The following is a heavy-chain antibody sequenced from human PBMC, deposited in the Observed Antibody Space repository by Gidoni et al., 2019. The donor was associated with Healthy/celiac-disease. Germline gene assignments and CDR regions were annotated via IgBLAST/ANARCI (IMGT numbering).Heavy chain of an antibody. V-gene: IGHV4-30-4*01. Sequence: QVQLQESGPGLVKPSQTLSLTCTVSGGSISSGDYYWSWIRQPPGKGLEWIGYIYYSGSTYYNPSLKSRVTRSVDTSKNQFSLKLSSVTAADTAVYYCAREVGYCSSTSCYDNGGYYMDAWGKGTTVTVSS. CDR3: AREVGYCSSTSCYDNGGYYMDA. D-gene: IGHD2-2*01. CDR1: GGSISSGDYY. CDR2: IYYSGST. J-gene: IGHJ6*03.